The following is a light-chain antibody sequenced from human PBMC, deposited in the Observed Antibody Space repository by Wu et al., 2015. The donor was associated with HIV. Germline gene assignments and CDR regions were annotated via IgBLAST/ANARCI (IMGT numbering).Light chain of an antibody. CDR3: LQYNYWPPWT. CDR1: QTVSSN. V-gene: IGKV3-15*01. J-gene: IGKJ1*01. Sequence: EIVMTQSPATLSVSPGERATLSCRASQTVSSNLAWYQQKPGQAPRLLIYGTSTRATGVPARFGGSGSGTEFTLTISSVQSEDFAVYYCLQYNYWPPWTFGQGTKVEI. CDR2: GTS.